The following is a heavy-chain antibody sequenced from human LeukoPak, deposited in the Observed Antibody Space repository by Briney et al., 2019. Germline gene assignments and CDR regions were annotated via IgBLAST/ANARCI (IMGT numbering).Heavy chain of an antibody. CDR3: ARQRGESSGYYFNY. CDR1: GGSISSSSYY. V-gene: IGHV4-39*01. Sequence: KSSETLSLTCTVSGGSISSSSYYWGWIRQPPGKGLEWIGSIYYSGSTYYNPSLKSRVTISVDTSKNQFSLKLSSVTAADTAVYYCARQRGESSGYYFNYWGQGTLVTVSS. CDR2: IYYSGST. D-gene: IGHD3-22*01. J-gene: IGHJ4*02.